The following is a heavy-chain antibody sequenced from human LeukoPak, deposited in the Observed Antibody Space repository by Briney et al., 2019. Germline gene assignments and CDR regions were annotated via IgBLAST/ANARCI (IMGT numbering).Heavy chain of an antibody. V-gene: IGHV4-39*01. CDR1: RGSINSGSYY. D-gene: IGHD1-26*01. J-gene: IGHJ5*02. CDR2: IFKTGNT. Sequence: SETLSLTCTVSRGSINSGSYYWGWIRQPPGKELEWIGSIFKTGNTYYNPSLKGRVAISVDTSKNQFYLNLTSVTAADTAVYYCASPVGNASDPWGQGTLVTVSS. CDR3: ASPVGNASDP.